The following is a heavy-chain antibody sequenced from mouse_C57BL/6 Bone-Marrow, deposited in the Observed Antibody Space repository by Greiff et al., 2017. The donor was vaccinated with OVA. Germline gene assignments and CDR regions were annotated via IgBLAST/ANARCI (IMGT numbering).Heavy chain of an antibody. Sequence: QVQLKQSGPELVKPGASVKISCKASGYAFSSSWMNWVKQRPGKGLEWIGRIYPGDGDTNYNGKFKGKATLTADKSSSTAYMQLSSLTSEDSAVYFCARFTTGVATDYAMDYWGQGTSVTVSS. J-gene: IGHJ4*01. CDR2: IYPGDGDT. CDR1: GYAFSSSW. V-gene: IGHV1-82*01. D-gene: IGHD1-1*01. CDR3: ARFTTGVATDYAMDY.